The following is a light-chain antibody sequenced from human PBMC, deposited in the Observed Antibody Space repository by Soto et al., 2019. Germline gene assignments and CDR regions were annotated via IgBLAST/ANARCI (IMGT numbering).Light chain of an antibody. CDR3: QQYGSSGYT. CDR2: GAS. Sequence: EIVLTQSPGTLSLSPGERATLSCRASQSVSISYLAWYQQKPGQAPRLLIYGASSRATGIPDRFSGSGSGTDFTLTINRLEPEDFAVYYCQQYGSSGYTFGQGTKLEIK. V-gene: IGKV3-20*01. J-gene: IGKJ2*01. CDR1: QSVSISY.